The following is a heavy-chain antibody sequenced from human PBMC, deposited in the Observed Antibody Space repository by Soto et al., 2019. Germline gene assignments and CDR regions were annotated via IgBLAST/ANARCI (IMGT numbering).Heavy chain of an antibody. CDR1: GCAFSSYG. Sequence: QVQLVESGGGVVQPGRCLRLSCAAAGCAFSSYGMHWVRQAPGKGLEWVAVIGNDGGNKYYADSVKGRFTISRDQSKSTLYLQMDTLRAEDTAVYYCARSNWGSRAYKFSNDGLDIWGQGTKVTVSS. CDR3: ARSNWGSRAYKFSNDGLDI. J-gene: IGHJ3*02. D-gene: IGHD1-1*01. V-gene: IGHV3-33*01. CDR2: IGNDGGNK.